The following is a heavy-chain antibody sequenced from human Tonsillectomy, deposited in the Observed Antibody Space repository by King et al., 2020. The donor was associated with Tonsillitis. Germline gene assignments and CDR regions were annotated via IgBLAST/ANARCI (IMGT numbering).Heavy chain of an antibody. D-gene: IGHD4-11*01. J-gene: IGHJ4*02. CDR3: ARDHTIITLQEGFLDY. CDR1: GFTFSSYS. V-gene: IGHV3-30-3*01. Sequence: VQLVESGGGVVQPGRSLRLSCAASGFTFSSYSMHWVRQAPGKGLEWVAVISYDGINKYYADSVKGRFTISRDNSKNTLYLQMNSLRPEDTAVYWCARDHTIITLQEGFLDYRGQGTLVTGSS. CDR2: ISYDGINK.